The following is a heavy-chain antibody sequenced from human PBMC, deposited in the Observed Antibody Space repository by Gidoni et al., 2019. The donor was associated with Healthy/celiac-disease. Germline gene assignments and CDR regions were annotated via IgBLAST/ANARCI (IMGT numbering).Heavy chain of an antibody. J-gene: IGHJ3*02. Sequence: QVQLVQSGAEVKKPGSSVKVSCKASGGTFSSYAISWVRQAPGQGLEWMGGIIPIFGTANYAQKFQGRVTITADESTSTAYMELSSLRSEDTAVYYCARGPTEGYYYDSLDAFDIWGQGTMVTVSS. V-gene: IGHV1-69*01. CDR1: GGTFSSYA. CDR2: IIPIFGTA. CDR3: ARGPTEGYYYDSLDAFDI. D-gene: IGHD3-22*01.